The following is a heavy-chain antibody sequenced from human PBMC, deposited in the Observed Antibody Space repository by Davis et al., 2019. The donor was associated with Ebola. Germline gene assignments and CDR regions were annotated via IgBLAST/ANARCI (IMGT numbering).Heavy chain of an antibody. D-gene: IGHD5-24*01. CDR3: ARGWLRTGLDI. CDR1: GDSVFGKNGA. J-gene: IGHJ3*02. Sequence: HSQTLSLTCAISGDSVFGKNGAWNWIRQSPSRGLEWLGRTYYNSKWYNDYAVSVKSRITINPDTSKNQLSLQLNSVTPEDTAVYYCARGWLRTGLDIWGQGTMVIVSS. CDR2: TYYNSKWYN. V-gene: IGHV6-1*01.